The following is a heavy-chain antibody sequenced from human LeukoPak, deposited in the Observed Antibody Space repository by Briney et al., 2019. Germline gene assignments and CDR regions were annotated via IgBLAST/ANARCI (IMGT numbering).Heavy chain of an antibody. J-gene: IGHJ4*02. CDR1: GFTFSSYW. D-gene: IGHD5-12*01. CDR3: ARGPIVATLGSDY. CDR2: IKQDGSEK. V-gene: IGHV3-7*03. Sequence: GGSLRLSCAASGFTFSSYWMSWVRQAPGKGLEWVANIKQDGSEKYYVDSVKGRFTISRDNAKNSLYLQMNSLRAEDTAVYYCARGPIVATLGSDYWGQGTLVTVSS.